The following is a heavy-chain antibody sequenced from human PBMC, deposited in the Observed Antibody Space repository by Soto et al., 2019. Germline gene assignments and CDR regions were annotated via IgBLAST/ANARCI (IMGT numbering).Heavy chain of an antibody. CDR3: ARTDKFNSQSSGWANRFDY. CDR1: GFPFSNYS. D-gene: IGHD6-19*01. J-gene: IGHJ4*02. Sequence: PGGSLRLSCEASGFPFSNYSLTWVRQAPGKGLEWVSTITNSGSTYYGDTVRGRFTISRDNSKTTVYLQMNSLRAEDTAIYYCARTDKFNSQSSGWANRFDYWGQGTLVTVSS. CDR2: ITNSGST. V-gene: IGHV3-23*01.